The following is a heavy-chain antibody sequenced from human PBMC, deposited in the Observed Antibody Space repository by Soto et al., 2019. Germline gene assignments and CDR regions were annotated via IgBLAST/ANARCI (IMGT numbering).Heavy chain of an antibody. CDR2: IYWDDDK. J-gene: IGHJ4*02. V-gene: IGHV2-5*02. CDR1: AFSLSTSGVG. D-gene: IGHD2-21*01. Sequence: QITLKESGPTLVKPTQTLTLTCTFSAFSLSTSGVGVGWIRQPPGKALEWLTFIYWDDDKRYSPSLKSRLTITKDTSKTQGVLTMTHMDPVDTATYYCARLVAAGITYYFDSWGQGTLVTVSS. CDR3: ARLVAAGITYYFDS.